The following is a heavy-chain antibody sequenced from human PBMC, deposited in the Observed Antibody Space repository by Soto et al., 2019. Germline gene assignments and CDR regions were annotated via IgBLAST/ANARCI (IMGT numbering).Heavy chain of an antibody. J-gene: IGHJ4*02. V-gene: IGHV3-74*01. CDR1: GLIFSNYK. Sequence: EVQLVESGGGLVQPGGSLRLSCAASGLIFSNYKMHWVRQAPGKGLVWVSRINTDGSITDYADSVKGRFTVSRDNPKNTLYLQMNSLRAEDTAVYYCARDTDGHHYWGQGTLVTVSS. CDR2: INTDGSIT. CDR3: ARDTDGHHY.